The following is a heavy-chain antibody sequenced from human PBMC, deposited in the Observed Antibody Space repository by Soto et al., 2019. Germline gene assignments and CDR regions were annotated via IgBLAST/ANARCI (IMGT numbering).Heavy chain of an antibody. CDR1: GYTFTSYY. V-gene: IGHV1-46*01. J-gene: IGHJ6*02. CDR3: ASPLHREYYDILTGYYTQDTLGYYYYGMDV. CDR2: IKPSGGNT. D-gene: IGHD3-9*01. Sequence: ASVKVSCKASGYTFTSYYMHWVRQAPGQGLEWMGIIKPSGGNTSYAQKIQGRVTMTRDTSTSTVYMELSSLRSEDTAVYYCASPLHREYYDILTGYYTQDTLGYYYYGMDVWGQGTTVTVSS.